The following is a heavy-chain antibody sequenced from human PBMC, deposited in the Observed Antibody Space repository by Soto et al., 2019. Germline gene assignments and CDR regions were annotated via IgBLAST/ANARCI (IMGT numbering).Heavy chain of an antibody. V-gene: IGHV4-59*01. D-gene: IGHD3-9*01. CDR1: GGSISSYY. Sequence: PSETLSLTCTVSGGSISSYYWSWIRQPPGKGLEWIGYIYYSGSTNYNPSLKSRVTISVDTSKNQFSLKLSSVTAADTAVYYCARAPVFYYDILTGYYLSYYYYGMDGWGQGTKVTV. CDR3: ARAPVFYYDILTGYYLSYYYYGMDG. CDR2: IYYSGST. J-gene: IGHJ6*02.